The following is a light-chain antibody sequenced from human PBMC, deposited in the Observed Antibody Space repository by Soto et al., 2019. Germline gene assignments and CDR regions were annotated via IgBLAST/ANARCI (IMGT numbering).Light chain of an antibody. CDR2: AAS. CDR1: ETVRSN. J-gene: IGKJ1*01. Sequence: RVMTQSPDTLSVSPGERATLSCRASETVRSNLAWYQQKPVQAPRLLIYAASTRATGIPARFIGNGSGTEFTLTISSLQSEDFAVYYCQQYNNWWTVGQGTKVEIK. CDR3: QQYNNWWT. V-gene: IGKV3D-15*01.